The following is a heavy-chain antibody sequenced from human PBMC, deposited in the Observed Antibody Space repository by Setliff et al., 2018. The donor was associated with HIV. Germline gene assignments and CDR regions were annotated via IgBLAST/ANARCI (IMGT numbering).Heavy chain of an antibody. CDR1: GGTFSSYT. CDR2: IIPIFGTA. Sequence: ASGGTFSSYTINWVRQAPGQGLEWMGGIIPIFGTANYAQKFQGRVTITTDESTSTAYMELSSLRSEDTALYYCARTREMVRGVITPAFDYWGLGTLVTVSS. V-gene: IGHV1-69*05. J-gene: IGHJ4*02. CDR3: ARTREMVRGVITPAFDY. D-gene: IGHD3-10*01.